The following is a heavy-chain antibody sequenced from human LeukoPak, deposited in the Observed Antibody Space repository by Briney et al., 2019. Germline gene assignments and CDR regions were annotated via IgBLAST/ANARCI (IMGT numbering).Heavy chain of an antibody. J-gene: IGHJ4*02. CDR3: ARDPADYGGNSGAGY. V-gene: IGHV3-7*01. Sequence: GGSLRLSCAASGFTFSSYWMSWVRQAPGKGLGWVANIKQDGSEKYYVDSVTGRFTISRDNAKNSLYLQMNSLRAEDTAVYYCARDPADYGGNSGAGYWGQGTLVTVSS. CDR1: GFTFSSYW. D-gene: IGHD4-23*01. CDR2: IKQDGSEK.